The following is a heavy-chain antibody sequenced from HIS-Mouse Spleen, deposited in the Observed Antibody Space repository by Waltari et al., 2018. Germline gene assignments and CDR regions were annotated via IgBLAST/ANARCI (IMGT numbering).Heavy chain of an antibody. CDR1: GGSTRRYY. V-gene: IGHV4-59*08. J-gene: IGHJ2*01. CDR3: ARLIANHYWYFDL. D-gene: IGHD6-13*01. CDR2: IYYSGST. Sequence: QVQLQESGPGLVKPSETLSLTCPVPGGSTRRYYSIWIRRPPGKGLEWIGYIYYSGSTNYNPSLKSRVTISVDTSKNQFSLKLSSVTAADTAVYYCARLIANHYWYFDLWGRGTLVTVSS.